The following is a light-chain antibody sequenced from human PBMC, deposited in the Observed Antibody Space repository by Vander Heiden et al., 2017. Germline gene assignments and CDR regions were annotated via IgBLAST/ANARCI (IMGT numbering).Light chain of an antibody. Sequence: DIQMTQSPSSLSASVGDRVSITCRASQSISNYLAWYQQKRGEVPKLLIYAASSLQAGVPSRFSGGVSGTDFTLTISNLLPEDVATYYCHRYNSLPTFGQGTRVEIK. CDR1: QSISNY. V-gene: IGKV1-27*01. CDR3: HRYNSLPT. J-gene: IGKJ1*01. CDR2: AAS.